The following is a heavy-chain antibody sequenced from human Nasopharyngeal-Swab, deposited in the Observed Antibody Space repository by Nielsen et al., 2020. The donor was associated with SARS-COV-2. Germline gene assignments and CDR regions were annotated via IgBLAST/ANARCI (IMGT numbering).Heavy chain of an antibody. CDR1: DGSISSYY. V-gene: IGHV4-59*01. CDR3: ARDSNWFDP. Sequence: SETLSLTCTVSDGSISSYYWSWIRQPPGKGLEWIGYIYYSGSTNYNPSLKSRVTISVDTSKNQFSLKLSSVTAADTAVYYCARDSNWFDPWGQGTLVTVSS. CDR2: IYYSGST. J-gene: IGHJ5*02.